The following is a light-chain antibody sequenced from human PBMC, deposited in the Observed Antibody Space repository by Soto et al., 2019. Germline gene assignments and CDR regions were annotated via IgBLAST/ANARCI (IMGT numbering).Light chain of an antibody. J-gene: IGKJ3*01. CDR3: QQTYSAPFT. CDR2: TAY. V-gene: IGKV1-39*01. CDR1: QRLFSF. Sequence: DIQMTQSPSSLSASVGDSVTLTCRASQRLFSFLNWYQQAPGRALKLLISTAYKLQSGVPSRFSGSESGTEFTLTISSLQPEDFAIYFCQQTYSAPFTFGPGTKVDVK.